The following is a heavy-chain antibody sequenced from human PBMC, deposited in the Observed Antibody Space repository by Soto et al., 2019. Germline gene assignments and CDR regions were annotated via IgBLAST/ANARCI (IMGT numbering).Heavy chain of an antibody. CDR2: IYYSGST. D-gene: IGHD6-13*01. Sequence: LSLTCTVSGGSVSSGSYYWSWIRQPPGKGLEWIGYIYYSGSTNYNPSLKSRVTISVDTSKNQFSLKLSSVTAADTAVYYCAREAAARQIDYWGQGTLVTVSS. J-gene: IGHJ4*02. CDR1: GGSVSSGSYY. V-gene: IGHV4-61*01. CDR3: AREAAARQIDY.